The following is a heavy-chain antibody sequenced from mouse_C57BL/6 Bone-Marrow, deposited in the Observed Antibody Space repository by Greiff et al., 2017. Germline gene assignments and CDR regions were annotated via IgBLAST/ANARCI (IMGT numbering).Heavy chain of an antibody. CDR2: ISSGGDYI. Sequence: EVKLVESGEGLVKPGGSLKLSCAASGFTFSSYAMSWVRQTPEKRLEWVAYISSGGDYIYYADTVKGRFTISRDNARNPLYLQMSSLKSEDTAMYYCTRVEVYYYGSSLYYYAMDYWGQGTSVTVSS. CDR1: GFTFSSYA. V-gene: IGHV5-9-1*02. CDR3: TRVEVYYYGSSLYYYAMDY. J-gene: IGHJ4*01. D-gene: IGHD1-1*01.